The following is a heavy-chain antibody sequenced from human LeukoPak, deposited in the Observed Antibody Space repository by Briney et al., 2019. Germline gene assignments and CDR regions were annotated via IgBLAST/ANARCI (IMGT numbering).Heavy chain of an antibody. CDR1: GYSFTSYW. Sequence: GESLKISCKGSGYSFTSYWIGWVRQMPGKGLEWMGIIYPGDSDTRYSPSFQGQVTISADKSISTAYLQWSSLKASDTAMHYCARPYHDYGDYGATFDIWGQGTMVTVSS. D-gene: IGHD4-17*01. V-gene: IGHV5-51*01. J-gene: IGHJ3*02. CDR3: ARPYHDYGDYGATFDI. CDR2: IYPGDSDT.